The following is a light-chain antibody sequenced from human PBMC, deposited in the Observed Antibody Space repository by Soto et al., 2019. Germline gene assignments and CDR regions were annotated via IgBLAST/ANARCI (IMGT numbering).Light chain of an antibody. V-gene: IGLV1-40*01. CDR1: SSNIGAGYD. Sequence: QSVLTQPPSVSGAPGQRVTISCTGSSSNIGAGYDVHWYQQLPGTAPKLFIYGNSNRPSGVPDRFSGCKSGTSASLAITGLQAEDEADYYCQSYDSSLSGPVVFGGGTKLTVL. J-gene: IGLJ2*01. CDR2: GNS. CDR3: QSYDSSLSGPVV.